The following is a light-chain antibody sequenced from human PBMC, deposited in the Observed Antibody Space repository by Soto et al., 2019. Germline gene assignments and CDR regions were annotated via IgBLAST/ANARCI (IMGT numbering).Light chain of an antibody. CDR3: PQYGTSPPIT. CDR1: QSVSSSY. Sequence: EIVLTQSPGTLSLSPGERATLSCRASQSVSSSYLAWYQQKPGQAPRLLIYGASSRATGIPDRFSGSGSGTDFTLTISRLEPEDFAVYYRPQYGTSPPITSVQGTRLDSK. CDR2: GAS. J-gene: IGKJ5*01. V-gene: IGKV3-20*01.